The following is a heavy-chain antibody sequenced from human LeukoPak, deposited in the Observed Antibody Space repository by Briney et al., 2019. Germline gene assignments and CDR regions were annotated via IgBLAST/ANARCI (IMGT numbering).Heavy chain of an antibody. CDR3: ARDCSSTSCYGGIGY. CDR2: IYYSGST. CDR1: GGSISSSSYY. J-gene: IGHJ4*02. V-gene: IGHV4-39*07. Sequence: SETLSLTCTVSGGSISSSSYYWGWIRQPPGKGLEWIGSIYYSGSTYYNPSLKSRVTISVDTSKNQFSLKLSSVTAADTAVYYCARDCSSTSCYGGIGYWGQGTLVTVSS. D-gene: IGHD2-2*01.